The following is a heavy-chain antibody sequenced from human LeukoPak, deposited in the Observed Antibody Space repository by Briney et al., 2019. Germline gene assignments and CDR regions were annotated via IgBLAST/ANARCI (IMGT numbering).Heavy chain of an antibody. J-gene: IGHJ4*02. Sequence: GGSLRLFCAASGFTFSSYSMNWVRQAPGEGLEWLSYISSSSTTIYYADSVKGRFTISRDNAKNSLYLQMNSLRAEDTAVYYCATIAVAGWYYFDSWGQGTLVTVSS. D-gene: IGHD6-19*01. CDR1: GFTFSSYS. V-gene: IGHV3-48*04. CDR2: ISSSSTTI. CDR3: ATIAVAGWYYFDS.